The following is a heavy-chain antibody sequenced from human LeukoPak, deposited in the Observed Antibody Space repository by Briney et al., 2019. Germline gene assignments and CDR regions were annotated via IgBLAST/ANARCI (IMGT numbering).Heavy chain of an antibody. J-gene: IGHJ4*02. CDR1: GYTFTSHS. Sequence: GASVNVSLKAAGYTFTSHSMHRVRQPPAQGQEWVGIINPSGGSRTSAQQFQGRISMTSDMATSTVYMERSSVRSEDTAVYYCARIAYGSVLEDYWGQGALVTVSS. D-gene: IGHD3-10*01. V-gene: IGHV1-46*01. CDR3: ARIAYGSVLEDY. CDR2: INPSGGSR.